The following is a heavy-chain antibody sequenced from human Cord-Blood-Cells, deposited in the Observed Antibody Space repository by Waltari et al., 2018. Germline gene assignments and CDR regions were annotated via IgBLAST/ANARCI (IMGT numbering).Heavy chain of an antibody. J-gene: IGHJ4*02. D-gene: IGHD6-13*01. CDR3: ARQGFKGSSSWPFDY. CDR2: IYYSGIT. Sequence: QLQLQESGPGLVKPSETLSLTCTVSGGSISSSSYYWGWIRQPPGKGLEWIGSIYYSGITSYNPALKSRVTLSVDTSKNQCSLKLSSVTAADTAVYYCARQGFKGSSSWPFDYWRQGTLGTVSS. CDR1: GGSISSSSYY. V-gene: IGHV4-39*01.